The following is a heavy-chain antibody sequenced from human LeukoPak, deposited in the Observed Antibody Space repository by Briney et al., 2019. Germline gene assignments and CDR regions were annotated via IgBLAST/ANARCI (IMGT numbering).Heavy chain of an antibody. Sequence: GASVKVSCKASGYTFTGYYMHWVRQAPGQGLEWMGWINPNSGGTNYAQKFQGRVTMTRDTSISTAYMELSRLRSDDTAVYYCARRSSSWSETDFDYWGQGTLVTVSS. CDR3: ARRSSSWSETDFDY. D-gene: IGHD6-13*01. CDR1: GYTFTGYY. V-gene: IGHV1-2*02. J-gene: IGHJ4*02. CDR2: INPNSGGT.